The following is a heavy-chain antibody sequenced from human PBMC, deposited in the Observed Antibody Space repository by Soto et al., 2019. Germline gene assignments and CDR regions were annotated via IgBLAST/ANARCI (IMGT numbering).Heavy chain of an antibody. V-gene: IGHV3-11*05. D-gene: IGHD2-21*01. CDR1: GFTFSDYY. CDR3: AFSVVLGTFDI. J-gene: IGHJ3*02. CDR2: ISSSGSYT. Sequence: QVQLVESGGGLVKPGGSLRLSCAASGFTFSDYYMSWTRQAPGKGLEWVSYISSSGSYTNYADSVKGRFTISRDNAKNSLYLQMNSLRAEDTALYYCAFSVVLGTFDIWGQGTMVIVSS.